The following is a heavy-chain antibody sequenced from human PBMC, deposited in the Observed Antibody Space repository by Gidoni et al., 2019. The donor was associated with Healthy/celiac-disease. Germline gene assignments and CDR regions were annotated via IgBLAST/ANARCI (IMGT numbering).Heavy chain of an antibody. Sequence: QVQLVQSGAEVKQPGASVKVPCKVSGYTLTELSMHWVRQAPGKGLEWMGGFDPEDGETIYEQKFQGRVTMTEDTSTDTAYMELSSLRSEDTAVYYCATEQGTGGWFDPWGQGTLVTVSS. CDR1: GYTLTELS. V-gene: IGHV1-24*01. D-gene: IGHD3-16*01. J-gene: IGHJ5*02. CDR3: ATEQGTGGWFDP. CDR2: FDPEDGET.